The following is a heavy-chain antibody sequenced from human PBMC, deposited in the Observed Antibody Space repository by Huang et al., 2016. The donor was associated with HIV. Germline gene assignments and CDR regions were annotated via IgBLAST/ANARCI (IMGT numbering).Heavy chain of an antibody. Sequence: QVHLLQSGAEVRKPGASVQVSCTASGYTFDCHFIHWVRQAPGQGLAWMGWINPNSGVTKYIQKFQGKITMTRDSSISTWYLDLRGLTADDTAVYYCARAPPGIGAAGPDFWGQGTLVTVSS. D-gene: IGHD6-13*01. CDR1: GYTFDCHF. V-gene: IGHV1-2*02. CDR3: ARAPPGIGAAGPDF. J-gene: IGHJ4*02. CDR2: INPNSGVT.